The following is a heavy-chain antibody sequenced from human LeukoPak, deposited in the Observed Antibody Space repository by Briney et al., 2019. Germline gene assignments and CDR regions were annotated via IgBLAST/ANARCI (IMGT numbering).Heavy chain of an antibody. D-gene: IGHD3-16*02. V-gene: IGHV3-21*01. CDR1: GFTFSSYS. CDR2: ISSSSSYI. CDR3: SVWGSYRYTGEY. J-gene: IGHJ4*02. Sequence: EGSLRLSCAASGFTFSSYSMNWVRQAPGKGLEWVSSISSSSSYIYYADSVKGRFTISRDNAKNSLYLQMNSLRAEDTAVYYCSVWGSYRYTGEYWGQGTLVTVSS.